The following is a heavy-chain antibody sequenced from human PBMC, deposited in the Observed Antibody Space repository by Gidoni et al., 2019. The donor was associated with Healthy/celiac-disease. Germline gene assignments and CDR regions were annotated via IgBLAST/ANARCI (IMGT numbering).Heavy chain of an antibody. CDR3: AKDRRVSSGWYEFDY. CDR1: GFTFDDYA. V-gene: IGHV3-9*01. CDR2: ISWNSGSI. J-gene: IGHJ4*02. D-gene: IGHD6-19*01. Sequence: EVQLVESGGGLVQPGRSLRLSCAASGFTFDDYAMHWVRQAPGKGLEWVSGISWNSGSIGYADSVKGRFTISRDNAKNSLYLQMNSLRAEDTALYYCAKDRRVSSGWYEFDYWGQGTLVTVSS.